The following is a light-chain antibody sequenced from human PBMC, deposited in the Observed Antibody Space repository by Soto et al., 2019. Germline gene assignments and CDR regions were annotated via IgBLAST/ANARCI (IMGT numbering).Light chain of an antibody. J-gene: IGKJ1*01. CDR2: GAS. V-gene: IGKV1-39*01. Sequence: DIQMTQSPSSLSASVGDRVTITCRASQSISSYLNWYQQKPGKAPKLLIYGASSLQSGVPSRFSGSGSGTDFTLTISSLQPEDFATYYCQQSYSTPRTFGQGTTVEIK. CDR1: QSISSY. CDR3: QQSYSTPRT.